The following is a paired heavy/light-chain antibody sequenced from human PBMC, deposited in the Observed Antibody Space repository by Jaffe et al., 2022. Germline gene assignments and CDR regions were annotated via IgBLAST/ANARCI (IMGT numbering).Light chain of an antibody. Sequence: VIWMTQSPSLLSASTGDRVTISCRMSQGISSYLAWYQQKPGKAPELLIYAASTLQSGVPSRFSGSGSGTDFTLTISCLQSEDFATYYCQQYYSLPLTFGGGTKVEIK. CDR3: QQYYSLPLT. CDR2: AAS. CDR1: QGISSY. J-gene: IGKJ4*01. V-gene: IGKV1D-8*01.
Heavy chain of an antibody. CDR3: ARSPTSVVVVAATQFEFDY. CDR2: IYYSGST. CDR1: GGSISSYY. Sequence: QVQLQESGPGLVKPSETLSLTCTVSGGSISSYYWSWIRQPPGKGLEWIGYIYYSGSTNYNPSLKSRVTISVDTSKNQFSLKLSSVTAADTAVYYCARSPTSVVVVAATQFEFDYWGQGTLVTVSS. J-gene: IGHJ4*02. D-gene: IGHD2-15*01. V-gene: IGHV4-59*01.